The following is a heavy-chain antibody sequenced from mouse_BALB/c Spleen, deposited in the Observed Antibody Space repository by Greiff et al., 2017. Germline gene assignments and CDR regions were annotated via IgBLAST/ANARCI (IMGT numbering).Heavy chain of an antibody. Sequence: QVHVKQSGAELVKPGASVKLSCKASGYTFTEYTIHWVQQRPGQGLEWIGWFYPGSGSIKYNEKFTDKATLTADKTSSTVYMELSRLTSEDSAVYVCARHEDGGGYHYLDWYFDVWGEGTTVTVSS. CDR2: FYPGSGSI. J-gene: IGHJ1*01. D-gene: IGHD1-1*02. CDR3: ARHEDGGGYHYLDWYFDV. V-gene: IGHV1-62-2*01. CDR1: GYTFTEYT.